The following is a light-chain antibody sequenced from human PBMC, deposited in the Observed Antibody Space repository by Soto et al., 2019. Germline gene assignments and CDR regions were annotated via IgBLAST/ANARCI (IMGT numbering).Light chain of an antibody. CDR2: GAS. J-gene: IGKJ1*01. CDR1: QSVSSSY. V-gene: IGKV3-20*01. CDR3: QQYGSPSGT. Sequence: EVVLTQSPGTLSFSPGERATLSGRARQSVSSSYLAWYQQKPGQAPRLLISGASSRATGIPDRFSGSGSGTDFTLTISRLEPEDFAVYYCQQYGSPSGTFGQGTKVQIK.